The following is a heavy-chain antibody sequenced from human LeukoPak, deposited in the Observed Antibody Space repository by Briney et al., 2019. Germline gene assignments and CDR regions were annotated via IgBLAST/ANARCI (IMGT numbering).Heavy chain of an antibody. V-gene: IGHV1-8*01. CDR3: ASEYSSSSGAFDI. CDR1: GYTFTSYD. Sequence: ASVKVSGKASGYTFTSYDINWVRQATGQGLEWMGWMNPNSGNTGYAQKFQGRVTMTRNTSISTAHMELSSLRSEDTAVYYCASEYSSSSGAFDIWRQGTMVTVSS. D-gene: IGHD6-6*01. J-gene: IGHJ3*02. CDR2: MNPNSGNT.